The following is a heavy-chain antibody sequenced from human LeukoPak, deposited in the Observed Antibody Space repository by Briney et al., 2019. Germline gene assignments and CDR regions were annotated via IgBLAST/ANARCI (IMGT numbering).Heavy chain of an antibody. CDR3: ARGKVWAVTTLAY. CDR2: ISYDGSNK. Sequence: HSGGSLRLSCAASGFTFSSYGMHWVRQAPGKGLEWVAVISYDGSNKYYADSVKGRFTISRDNSKNTLYLQMNSLRAEDTAVYYCARGKVWAVTTLAYWGQGTLVTVSS. V-gene: IGHV3-30*03. CDR1: GFTFSSYG. J-gene: IGHJ4*02. D-gene: IGHD4-11*01.